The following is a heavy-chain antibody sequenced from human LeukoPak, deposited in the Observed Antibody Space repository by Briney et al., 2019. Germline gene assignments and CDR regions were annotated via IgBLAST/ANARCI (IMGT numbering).Heavy chain of an antibody. Sequence: SQTLSLTCTVSGGSISSGSYYWSWIRQPAGKGLEWIGRIYTSGSTNYNPSLKSRVTISVDTSKNQFSLKLSSVTAADTAVYYCARESGSSGWKRGYWFDPWGQGTLVTVSS. D-gene: IGHD6-19*01. CDR1: GGSISSGSYY. J-gene: IGHJ5*02. V-gene: IGHV4-61*02. CDR2: IYTSGST. CDR3: ARESGSSGWKRGYWFDP.